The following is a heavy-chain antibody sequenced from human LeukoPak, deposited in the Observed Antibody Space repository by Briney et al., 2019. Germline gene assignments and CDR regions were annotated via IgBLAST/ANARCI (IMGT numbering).Heavy chain of an antibody. V-gene: IGHV1-2*02. Sequence: GASVKVSCKASGYTFTGYYMHWVRQAPGQGLEWMGWINPNSGGTNYAQKFQGRVTMTRDTSISTAYMELSRLRSDDTAVYYCARDRGDDSSGYYYPDYWGQGTLVTVSS. D-gene: IGHD3-22*01. CDR2: INPNSGGT. J-gene: IGHJ4*02. CDR3: ARDRGDDSSGYYYPDY. CDR1: GYTFTGYY.